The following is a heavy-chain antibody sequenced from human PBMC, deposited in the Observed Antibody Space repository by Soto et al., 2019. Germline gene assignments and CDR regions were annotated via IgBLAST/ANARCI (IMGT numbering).Heavy chain of an antibody. CDR3: SSLFYDYVGGSSRQKAFDV. D-gene: IGHD3-16*02. CDR2: IDAGSGYT. CDR1: GYIFTKYG. J-gene: IGHJ3*01. V-gene: IGHV1-3*01. Sequence: ASVKVSCTASGYIFTKYGVHWVRQAPGQSFEWLGWIDAGSGYTKYAQKFQGRASITRDTSARIAYMELSSLRSEDTALYYCSSLFYDYVGGSSRQKAFDVWGQGTMVTVSS.